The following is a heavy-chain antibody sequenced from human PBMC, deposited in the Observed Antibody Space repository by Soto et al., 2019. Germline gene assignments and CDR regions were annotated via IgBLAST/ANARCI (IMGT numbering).Heavy chain of an antibody. Sequence: PGGSLRLSCAASGFTFDDYARHWVRQAPGKGLEWVSGISWNSGSIGYADSVKGRFTISRDNAKNSLYLQMNSLRAEDTALYYCAKDLEGTIANVFDPWGQGTRVTVSS. J-gene: IGHJ5*02. CDR1: GFTFDDYA. CDR2: ISWNSGSI. V-gene: IGHV3-9*01. CDR3: AKDLEGTIANVFDP.